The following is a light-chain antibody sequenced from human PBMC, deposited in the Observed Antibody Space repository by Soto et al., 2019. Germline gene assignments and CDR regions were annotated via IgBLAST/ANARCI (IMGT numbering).Light chain of an antibody. CDR3: QHYGSPLT. CDR2: GAS. Sequence: EIVLTQSPDTLSLSPSGGATRSCRASQRFRSSYLAWYQQRPGQAPRLLISGASFRATGIPDRFSGSGSGTDFTLTISRLEPEDFAVYYCQHYGSPLTFGGGTKVDFK. V-gene: IGKV3-20*01. J-gene: IGKJ4*01. CDR1: QRFRSSY.